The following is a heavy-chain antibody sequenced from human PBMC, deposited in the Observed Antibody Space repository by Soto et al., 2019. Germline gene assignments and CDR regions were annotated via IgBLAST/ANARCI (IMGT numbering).Heavy chain of an antibody. D-gene: IGHD3-16*02. Sequence: QVQLQESGPGLVKPSQTLSLTCTVPGGSISSGDYYWSWIRQPPGKGLEWIGYIYYSGSTNYNPSLSRRVTMSVDTSKNQFSLNLSSVTAADTAVYYCARIVESGYTIDFDLWGRGTLVTVSS. CDR2: IYYSGST. V-gene: IGHV4-30-4*01. CDR1: GGSISSGDYY. CDR3: ARIVESGYTIDFDL. J-gene: IGHJ2*01.